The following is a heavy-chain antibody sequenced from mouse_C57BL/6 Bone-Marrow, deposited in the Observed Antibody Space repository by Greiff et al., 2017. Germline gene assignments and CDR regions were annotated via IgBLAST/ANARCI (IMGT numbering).Heavy chain of an antibody. V-gene: IGHV5-12*01. Sequence: EVKVVESGGGLVQPGGSLKLSCAASGFTFSDYYMYWVRQTPEKRLEWVAYISNGGGSTYYPDTVKGRFTISRDNAKNTLYLQMGRLKSEDTARDYCARHDDKGGYFDYWGQGTTLTVSS. CDR1: GFTFSDYY. D-gene: IGHD1-3*01. CDR3: ARHDDKGGYFDY. CDR2: ISNGGGST. J-gene: IGHJ2*01.